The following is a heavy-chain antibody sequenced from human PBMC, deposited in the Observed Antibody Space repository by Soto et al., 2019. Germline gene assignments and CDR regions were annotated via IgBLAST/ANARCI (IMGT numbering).Heavy chain of an antibody. CDR2: IWLDGSER. V-gene: IGHV3-33*01. CDR3: ARDASGTTSFLVS. CDR1: GFMFGTSG. D-gene: IGHD1-1*01. Sequence: PVGSLRLSCEASGFMFGTSGMHWVRQAPGKGLEWVSGIWLDGSERHYADSVKGRFTISRDNAKNTVFLQMNSLRVEDTAVYFCARDASGTTSFLVSWGQGTLVTVSS. J-gene: IGHJ5*01.